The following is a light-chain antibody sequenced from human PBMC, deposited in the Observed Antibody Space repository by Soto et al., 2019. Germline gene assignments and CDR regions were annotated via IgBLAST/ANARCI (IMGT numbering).Light chain of an antibody. CDR2: EVS. CDR1: STDFVSYNR. CDR3: SLYTSENAYV. V-gene: IGLV2-18*01. J-gene: IGLJ1*01. Sequence: QSVLTHPPSLSGSPGQSVTISCTGTSTDFVSYNRVSWYQQPPGTAPKLMIYEVSKRPSGVPDRFSGSKSGNTASLTISGLQAADEADYYCSLYTSENAYVFGTGTKVTAL.